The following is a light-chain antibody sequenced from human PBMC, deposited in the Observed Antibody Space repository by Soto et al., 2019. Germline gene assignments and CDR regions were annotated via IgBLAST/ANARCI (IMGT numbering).Light chain of an antibody. J-gene: IGKJ1*01. Sequence: EFVLTQSPGTLSFSPWEGATLSCRASQSVRNNYLAWYQQNPGQAPRLLIYGASTRATDIPDRFSGSGSGTDFTLTISRLEPEDFAVYYCQQYGSSLWTFGQGTKVDIK. CDR1: QSVRNNY. CDR2: GAS. V-gene: IGKV3-20*01. CDR3: QQYGSSLWT.